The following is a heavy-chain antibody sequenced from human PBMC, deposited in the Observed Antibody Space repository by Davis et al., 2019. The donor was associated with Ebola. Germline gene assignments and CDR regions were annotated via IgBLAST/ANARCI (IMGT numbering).Heavy chain of an antibody. J-gene: IGHJ4*02. CDR3: ARELANGD. Sequence: HTGGSLRLSCAASGFSFSSYWMHWVRQAPGKGLVWVSRIKSDGTTISYADSVKGRFTISRDNAKNTLYLQMNSLRAEDTAVYYCARELANGDWGQGTLVTVSS. CDR1: GFSFSSYW. CDR2: IKSDGTTI. V-gene: IGHV3-74*01. D-gene: IGHD1-1*01.